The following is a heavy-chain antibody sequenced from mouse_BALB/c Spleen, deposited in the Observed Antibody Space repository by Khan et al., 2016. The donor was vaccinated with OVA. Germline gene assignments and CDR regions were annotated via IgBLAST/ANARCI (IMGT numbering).Heavy chain of an antibody. V-gene: IGHV9-3*02. CDR3: ARSRWLLPAMDY. CDR2: INTNTGEP. Sequence: QIQLVQSGPELKKPGETVKISCKASGYTFTKNGMNWVKQAPGKGLKWMGWINTNTGEPTYAEEFKGRFAFSLETSASTAYLQINNLKNEDTGTYFCARSRWLLPAMDYWGQGTSVTVS. CDR1: GYTFTKNG. D-gene: IGHD2-3*01. J-gene: IGHJ4*01.